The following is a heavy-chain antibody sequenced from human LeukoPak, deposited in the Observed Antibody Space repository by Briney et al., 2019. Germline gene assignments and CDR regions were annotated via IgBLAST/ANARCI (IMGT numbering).Heavy chain of an antibody. V-gene: IGHV3-23*01. CDR3: AKDYCSGGSCYLDY. CDR2: ISGSGGST. J-gene: IGHJ4*02. CDR1: GFTFSSYA. Sequence: GSLRLSCAASGFTFSSYAMSWVRQAPGKGLEWVSAISGSGGSTYYADSVKGRFTISRDNSKNTLYLQMNSLRAEDTAVYYCAKDYCSGGSCYLDYWGQGTLVTVSS. D-gene: IGHD2-15*01.